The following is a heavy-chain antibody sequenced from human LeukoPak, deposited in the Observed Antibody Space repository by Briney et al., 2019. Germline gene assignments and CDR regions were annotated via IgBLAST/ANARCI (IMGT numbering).Heavy chain of an antibody. CDR1: GFTFNRYE. V-gene: IGHV3-48*03. Sequence: PGGSLRLSCAASGFTFNRYEMNWVRQAPGKGLEWVSYISSSGGTTYYADSMKGRFTISRDNAKNSLYLQMNSLRAEDTAVYYCARTSGSYSDNWFDPWGQGTLVTVSS. CDR3: ARTSGSYSDNWFDP. J-gene: IGHJ5*02. CDR2: ISSSGGTT. D-gene: IGHD1-26*01.